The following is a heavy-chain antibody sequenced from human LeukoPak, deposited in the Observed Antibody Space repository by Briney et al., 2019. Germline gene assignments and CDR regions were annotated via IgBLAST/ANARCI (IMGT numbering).Heavy chain of an antibody. CDR2: INPNSGGT. V-gene: IGHV1-2*04. D-gene: IGHD6-13*01. CDR1: GYTFTGYY. CDR3: ARGQSGSSWSLYHYYGMDV. J-gene: IGHJ6*02. Sequence: ASVKVSCKASGYTFTGYYMHWVRQAPGQGLEWMGWINPNSGGTNYAQKFQGWVTMTRDTSISTAYMELSRLRSDDTAVYYCARGQSGSSWSLYHYYGMDVWGQGTTVTVSS.